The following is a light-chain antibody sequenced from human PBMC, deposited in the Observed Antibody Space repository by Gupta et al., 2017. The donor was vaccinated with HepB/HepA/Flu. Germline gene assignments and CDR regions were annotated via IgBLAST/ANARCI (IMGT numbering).Light chain of an antibody. CDR1: QSVLYSSKNKNY. J-gene: IGKJ2*01. Sequence: DIVMTQSPDSLAVSLGERATINCKSSQSVLYSSKNKNYLAWYQQKPGQPPKLLIYWASTRESGVPDRFSGSGSGTDFTLTISSLQAEDVAVYYCQQEDSTPYTFGQGTKVEIK. V-gene: IGKV4-1*01. CDR2: WAS. CDR3: QQEDSTPYT.